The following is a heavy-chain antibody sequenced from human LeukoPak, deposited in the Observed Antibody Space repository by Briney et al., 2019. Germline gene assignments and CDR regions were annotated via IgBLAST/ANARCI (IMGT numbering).Heavy chain of an antibody. CDR3: AREGRIQLWKGEYYFDY. V-gene: IGHV4-39*07. Sequence: SETLSLTCTVSGGSISSSSYYWGWIRQPPGKGLEWIGSIYYSGSTYYNPSLKSRVTISVDTSKNQFSLKLSSVTAADTAVYYCAREGRIQLWKGEYYFDYWGQGTLVTVSS. CDR1: GGSISSSSYY. D-gene: IGHD5-18*01. CDR2: IYYSGST. J-gene: IGHJ4*02.